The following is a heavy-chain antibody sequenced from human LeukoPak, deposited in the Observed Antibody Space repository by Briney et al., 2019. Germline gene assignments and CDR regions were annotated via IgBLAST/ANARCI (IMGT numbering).Heavy chain of an antibody. D-gene: IGHD6-19*01. J-gene: IGHJ4*02. V-gene: IGHV3-72*01. CDR2: SRNKAKSYTT. CDR1: GFTFSDHF. Sequence: GGSLRLSCAISGFTFSDHFLDWVRQAPGKGLEWVGRSRNKAKSYTTEYAASVKGRFTISRDDSKNSLYLQMDSLKTEDTAVSYCVRVGSVAGSDYLDYWGQGTLVTVSS. CDR3: VRVGSVAGSDYLDY.